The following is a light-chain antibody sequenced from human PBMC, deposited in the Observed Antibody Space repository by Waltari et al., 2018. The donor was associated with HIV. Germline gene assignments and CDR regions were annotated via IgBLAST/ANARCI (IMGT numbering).Light chain of an antibody. J-gene: IGLJ2*01. CDR1: SSHIGRFY. CDR2: RNN. V-gene: IGLV1-47*01. CDR3: AAWNDNLSGVV. Sequence: QSVLSQPPSASGTPGQRVTISCSGSSSHIGRFYVYWYRQVPGTTPPLLIYRNNQRPSGVPDRFSGSKSGTSASLAISGLRSEDEAYYYCAAWNDNLSGVVFGGGTELTVL.